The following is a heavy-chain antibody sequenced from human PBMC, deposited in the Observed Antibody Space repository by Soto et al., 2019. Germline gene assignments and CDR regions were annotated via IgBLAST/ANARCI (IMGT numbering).Heavy chain of an antibody. J-gene: IGHJ4*02. Sequence: SETLSLTCTVSGGSISSSSYYWGWIRQPPGKGLEWIGEAYHSGRTNYNPSLKSRVTISVDRSQNHFSLQLTSVTAADTAVYYCARSEATALDYWGQGTLVTVSS. CDR2: AYHSGRT. V-gene: IGHV4-39*07. CDR3: ARSEATALDY. CDR1: GGSISSSSYY.